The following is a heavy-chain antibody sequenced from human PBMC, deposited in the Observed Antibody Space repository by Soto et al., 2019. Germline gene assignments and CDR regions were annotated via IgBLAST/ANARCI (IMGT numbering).Heavy chain of an antibody. J-gene: IGHJ3*02. V-gene: IGHV3-49*03. CDR2: IRSKAYGGTT. CDR3: TRGPIVRGVKHAFDI. CDR1: GFTFGDYA. Sequence: GGSLRLSCTASGFTFGDYAMSWFRQAPGKGLEWVGFIRSKAYGGTTENAASVKGRFTISSDDSTSIAYLQINSLKTEDTAVYYCTRGPIVRGVKHAFDIWGQGTMVTVSS. D-gene: IGHD3-10*01.